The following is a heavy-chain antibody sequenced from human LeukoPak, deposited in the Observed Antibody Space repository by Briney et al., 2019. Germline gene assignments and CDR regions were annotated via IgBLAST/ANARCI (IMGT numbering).Heavy chain of an antibody. J-gene: IGHJ5*02. D-gene: IGHD3-10*01. CDR2: INHSGST. V-gene: IGHV4-34*01. CDR1: GVSFSGYH. Sequence: SETLSLTCAVYGVSFSGYHWSWIRQPPGKGLGWIGEINHSGSTNYNPSLKSRVTISVDTSKNQFSLKLSSVTAADTAVYYCARAINVPVLLWFGELFWFDPWGQGTLVTVSS. CDR3: ARAINVPVLLWFGELFWFDP.